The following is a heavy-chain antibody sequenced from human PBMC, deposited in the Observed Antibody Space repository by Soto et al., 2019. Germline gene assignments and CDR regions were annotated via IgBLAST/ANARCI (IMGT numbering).Heavy chain of an antibody. V-gene: IGHV1-3*01. CDR1: GYTFTSYA. CDR3: ARDSEWALSGFDY. D-gene: IGHD2-2*01. Sequence: GASVKVSCKASGYTFTSYAMHWVRQAPGQRLEWMGWINAGNGNTKYSQKFQGRVTITRDTSASTAYMELSSLRSEDTAVYYCARDSEWALSGFDYWGQGTLVTVSS. CDR2: INAGNGNT. J-gene: IGHJ4*02.